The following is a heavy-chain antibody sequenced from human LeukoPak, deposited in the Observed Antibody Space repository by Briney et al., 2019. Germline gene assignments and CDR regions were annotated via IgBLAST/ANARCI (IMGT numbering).Heavy chain of an antibody. Sequence: GGSLRLSCAASGFTISSFFMTWVRQAPGKGLEWVSGISGSGDSTYYADSVKGRFTISRENSTKTLYLQMNSLRAEDTAVYYYAKEHSSNRYYFDYWGQGTLVTVSS. V-gene: IGHV3-23*01. D-gene: IGHD6-13*01. CDR1: GFTISSFF. CDR2: ISGSGDST. J-gene: IGHJ4*02. CDR3: AKEHSSNRYYFDY.